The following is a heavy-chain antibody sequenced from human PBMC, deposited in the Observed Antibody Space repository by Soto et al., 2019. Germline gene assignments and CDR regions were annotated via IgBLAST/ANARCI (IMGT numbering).Heavy chain of an antibody. CDR3: ARGSSIAGLYYGMDV. CDR1: GGSISSGGYY. J-gene: IGHJ6*02. CDR2: NYYSGIT. Sequence: SETLSLTCTVSGGSISSGGYYWTWIRQHPGKGLEWIGYNYYSGITYYNPSLKSRVTISLDTSKNQFSLKLSSVTAADTAVYYCARGSSIAGLYYGMDVWGQGTTVTV. D-gene: IGHD6-6*01. V-gene: IGHV4-31*03.